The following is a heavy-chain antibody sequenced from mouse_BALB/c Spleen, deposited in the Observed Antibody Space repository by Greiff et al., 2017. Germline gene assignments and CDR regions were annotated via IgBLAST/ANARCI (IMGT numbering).Heavy chain of an antibody. CDR1: GYTFTSYW. J-gene: IGHJ2*01. D-gene: IGHD2-12*01. V-gene: IGHV1S22*01. Sequence: LQQPGSELVRPGASVKLSCKASGYTFTSYWMHWVKQRPGQGLEWIGNIYPGSGSTNYDEKFKSKATLTVDTSSSTAYMQLSSLTSEDSAVYYCYRGSDYWGQGTTRTVSS. CDR3: YRGSDY. CDR2: IYPGSGST.